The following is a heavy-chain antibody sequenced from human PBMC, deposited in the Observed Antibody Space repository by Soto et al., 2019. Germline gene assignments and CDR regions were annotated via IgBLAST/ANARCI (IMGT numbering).Heavy chain of an antibody. V-gene: IGHV4-61*01. CDR2: IYYSGST. D-gene: IGHD1-26*01. CDR1: GGSVGSGSYY. J-gene: IGHJ4*02. CDR3: ARGPVGGSYFQDY. Sequence: PSETLSLTCTVSGGSVGSGSYYWSWIRQPPGKGLEWIGYIYYSGSTNYNPSLKSRVTISVDTSKNQFSLKLSSVTAADTAVYYCARGPVGGSYFQDYWGQGTLVTVSS.